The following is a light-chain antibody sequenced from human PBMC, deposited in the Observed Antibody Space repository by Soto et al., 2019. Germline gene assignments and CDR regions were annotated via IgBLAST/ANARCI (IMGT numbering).Light chain of an antibody. CDR3: AAWDASLYGWV. CDR1: SSNIGSNF. Sequence: QSVLTKPPSASGTPGQRVTISCSGSSSNIGSNFGYWYQQLPGTAPKLLIYRSNQRPSGVPDRFSGSKSGTSASLAISGLRSEDESDYYCAAWDASLYGWVFGGGTKLTVL. J-gene: IGLJ3*02. V-gene: IGLV1-47*01. CDR2: RSN.